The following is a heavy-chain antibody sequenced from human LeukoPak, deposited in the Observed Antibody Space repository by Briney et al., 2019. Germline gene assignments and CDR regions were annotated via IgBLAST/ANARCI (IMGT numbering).Heavy chain of an antibody. V-gene: IGHV4-34*01. J-gene: IGHJ5*02. CDR2: INHSGST. D-gene: IGHD6-13*01. Sequence: PSETLSLTCAVYGGSFSGYYWSWIRQPPGKGLEWIGEINHSGSTNYNPSLKSRVTISVDTSKNQFSLKLSSVTAADTAVYYCARGYSRSWYFKAYFWFDPWGQGTLVTVSS. CDR1: GGSFSGYY. CDR3: ARGYSRSWYFKAYFWFDP.